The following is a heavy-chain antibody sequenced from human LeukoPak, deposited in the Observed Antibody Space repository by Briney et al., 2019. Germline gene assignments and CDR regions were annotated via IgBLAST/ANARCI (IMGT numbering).Heavy chain of an antibody. CDR1: GGSVSSCDYY. D-gene: IGHD3-10*01. V-gene: IGHV4-61*08. CDR3: ARGGFGELLYDY. CDR2: IYYSGST. Sequence: PSETLSLTCTVSGGSVSSCDYYWSWIRPPPGKGLEWIVYIYYSGSTSYHPSLKSRVTISLDTSKNQFSLKLSSSTAADTAVYYCARGGFGELLYDYWGQGILVTVSS. J-gene: IGHJ4*02.